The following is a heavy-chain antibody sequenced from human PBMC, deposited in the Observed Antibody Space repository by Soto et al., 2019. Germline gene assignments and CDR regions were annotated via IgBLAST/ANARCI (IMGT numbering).Heavy chain of an antibody. CDR2: TYYRSKWNN. J-gene: IGHJ6*02. D-gene: IGHD3-10*01. CDR1: GDSVSSASGV. Sequence: QTLALTCAISGDSVSSASGVWIWIRQSPSRGLEWLGRTYYRSKWNNDYAVSVKSRITINPDTYKNQFSLQLDSVIPVDTAVNYCEGLTSFRGMDVWGQGTRVTLAS. CDR3: EGLTSFRGMDV. V-gene: IGHV6-1*01.